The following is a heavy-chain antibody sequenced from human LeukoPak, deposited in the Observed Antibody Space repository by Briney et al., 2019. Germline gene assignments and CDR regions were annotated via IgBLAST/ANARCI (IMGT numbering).Heavy chain of an antibody. D-gene: IGHD3-22*01. CDR1: GCTFTSYG. Sequence: GASVKVSCKASGCTFTSYGISWVRQAPGQGLEWMGWISAYNGNTNYAQKLQGRVTMTTDTSTSTAYMELRSLRSDDTAVYYCARAPYYYDSSGYSDAFDIWGQGTMVTVSS. J-gene: IGHJ3*02. CDR2: ISAYNGNT. V-gene: IGHV1-18*01. CDR3: ARAPYYYDSSGYSDAFDI.